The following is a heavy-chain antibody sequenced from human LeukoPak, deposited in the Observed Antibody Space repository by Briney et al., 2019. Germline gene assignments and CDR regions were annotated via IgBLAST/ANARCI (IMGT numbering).Heavy chain of an antibody. Sequence: SETLSLTCTVSGGSISSSSYYWSWIRQPPGKGLEWIGYIYYSGSTNYNPSLKSRVTISVDTSKNQFSLKLSSVTAADTAVYYCATTKVGAVLYWYFDLWGRGTLVTVSS. J-gene: IGHJ2*01. CDR3: ATTKVGAVLYWYFDL. V-gene: IGHV4-61*01. D-gene: IGHD1-26*01. CDR2: IYYSGST. CDR1: GGSISSSSYY.